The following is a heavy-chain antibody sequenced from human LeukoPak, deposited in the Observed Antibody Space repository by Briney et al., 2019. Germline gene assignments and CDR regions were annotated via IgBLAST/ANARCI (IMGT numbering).Heavy chain of an antibody. CDR2: IKQDGSEE. CDR3: ARVSGTIQIWPQPFGDGMAV. CDR1: GFSFGSNW. Sequence: GGSLRLSCVASGFSFGSNWMSWVRQAPGKGLEWVANIKQDGSEENYVDSVKSRFTISRDNAKNSLYLQMNSLRAEDTAVYYCARVSGTIQIWPQPFGDGMAVWGQGTTVTVSS. J-gene: IGHJ6*02. V-gene: IGHV3-7*03. D-gene: IGHD5-18*01.